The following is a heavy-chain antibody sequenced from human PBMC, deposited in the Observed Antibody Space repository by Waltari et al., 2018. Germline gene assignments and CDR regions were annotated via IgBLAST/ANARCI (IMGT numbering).Heavy chain of an antibody. CDR2: IYTSGST. CDR1: GCSLSRGSYY. CDR3: AREGSSRYNWFDP. D-gene: IGHD6-13*01. J-gene: IGHJ5*02. Sequence: QVQLQESGPGLVKPSPTLSLTCTVSGCSLSRGSYYWSLIGQPAGKGLEWIGRIYTSGSTNYNPSLKSRVTISVDTSKNQFSLKLSSVTAADTAVYYCAREGSSRYNWFDPWGQGTLVTVSS. V-gene: IGHV4-61*02.